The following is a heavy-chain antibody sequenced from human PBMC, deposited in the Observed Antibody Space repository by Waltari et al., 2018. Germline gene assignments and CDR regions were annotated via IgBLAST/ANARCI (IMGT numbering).Heavy chain of an antibody. CDR2: VNPNRGGT. V-gene: IGHV1-2*06. CDR3: ACGYRVGD. CDR1: GYIFTGYY. J-gene: IGHJ4*02. D-gene: IGHD5-12*01. Sequence: QVQLVQSGAEVKKPGASVKVSCKASGYIFTGYYIHWVRQAPGQGLEWMGRVNPNRGGTHYAQKFQGRVTMTTDTSISTAYMELSGLRSDDTALYYCACGYRVGDWGQGTLVTVSS.